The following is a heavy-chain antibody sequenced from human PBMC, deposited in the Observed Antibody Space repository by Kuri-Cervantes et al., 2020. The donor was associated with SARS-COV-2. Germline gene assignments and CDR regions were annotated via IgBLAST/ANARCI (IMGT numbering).Heavy chain of an antibody. V-gene: IGHV4-34*01. CDR3: ARDPGIAAAGTEAGFDY. Sequence: SETLSLTCAVYGGSFSDYYWSWVRQPPGKGLEWIGEINHSGNTNYDPSLKSRVTMSVDTSKNQFSLKLSSVTAADTAAYYCARDPGIAAAGTEAGFDYWGQGTLVTVSS. D-gene: IGHD6-13*01. CDR1: GGSFSDYY. CDR2: INHSGNT. J-gene: IGHJ4*02.